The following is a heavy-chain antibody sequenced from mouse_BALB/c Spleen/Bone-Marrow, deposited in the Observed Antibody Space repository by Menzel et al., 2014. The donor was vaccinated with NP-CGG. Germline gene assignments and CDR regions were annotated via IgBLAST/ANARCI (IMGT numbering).Heavy chain of an antibody. V-gene: IGHV1-7*01. D-gene: IGHD1-1*02. CDR3: AGGRFAY. J-gene: IGHJ3*01. CDR2: IYPSTGYT. Sequence: VQLQQSGAELAKPGASVKMSCKASGYTFTNYWMHWVKQRPGQGLEWIGYIYPSTGYTEYNQKFKDKATLTSDKSSSTAYMQLSSLTSEDSAVSYCAGGRFAYWGQGTLVTVSA. CDR1: GYTFTNYW.